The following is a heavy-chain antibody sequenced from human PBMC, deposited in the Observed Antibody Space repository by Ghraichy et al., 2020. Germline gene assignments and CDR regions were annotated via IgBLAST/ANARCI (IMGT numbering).Heavy chain of an antibody. CDR1: GFTVSSNY. V-gene: IGHV3-53*01. CDR3: ARDINAEDYYYGMDV. CDR2: IYSGGST. D-gene: IGHD1-14*01. Sequence: GESLNISCAASGFTVSSNYMSWVRQAPGKGLEWVSVIYSGGSTYYADSMKGRFTISRDNSKNTLYLQMNSLRAEDTAVYYCARDINAEDYYYGMDVWGQGTTVTVSS. J-gene: IGHJ6*02.